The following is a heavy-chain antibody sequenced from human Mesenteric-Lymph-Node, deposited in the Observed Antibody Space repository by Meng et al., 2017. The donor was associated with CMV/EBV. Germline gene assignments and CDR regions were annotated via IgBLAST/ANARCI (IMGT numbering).Heavy chain of an antibody. Sequence: GGSLRLSCVASGFTLSSYEMNWVRQSPEKGLEWLSYIGSSGDTISYAGPVKGRFTISRDNSKNTLYLQMNSLRAEDTAVYYCANPTVASEDYFDYWGQGTLVTVSS. CDR2: IGSSGDTI. D-gene: IGHD4-17*01. CDR1: GFTLSSYE. J-gene: IGHJ4*02. V-gene: IGHV3-48*03. CDR3: ANPTVASEDYFDY.